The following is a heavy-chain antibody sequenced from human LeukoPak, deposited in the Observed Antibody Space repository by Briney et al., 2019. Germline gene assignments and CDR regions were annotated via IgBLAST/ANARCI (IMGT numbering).Heavy chain of an antibody. J-gene: IGHJ6*03. CDR2: IIPIFGTA. V-gene: IGHV1-69*05. CDR3: ARGPSPRYSAAYYYYMDV. Sequence: SVKVSCKASGGTFSSYAISWVRQAPGQGLEWMGRIIPIFGTANYAQKFQGRVTITTDESTSTAYMELSSLRSEDTAVYYCARGPSPRYSAAYYYYMDVWGKGTTVTVSS. CDR1: GGTFSSYA. D-gene: IGHD3-16*02.